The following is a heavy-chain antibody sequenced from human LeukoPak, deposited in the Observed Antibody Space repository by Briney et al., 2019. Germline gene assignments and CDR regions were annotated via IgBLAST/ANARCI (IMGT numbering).Heavy chain of an antibody. Sequence: GGSLRLSCAASGFTFSSYAMSWVRQAPGKGLEWVSAISGSGGSSYYADSVKGRFTISRDNSKNTLYLQMNSLRAEDTAVYYCAKRSSYYYDSSGYPAGNYFDYWGQGTLVTVSS. V-gene: IGHV3-23*01. CDR3: AKRSSYYYDSSGYPAGNYFDY. CDR2: ISGSGGSS. J-gene: IGHJ4*02. CDR1: GFTFSSYA. D-gene: IGHD3-22*01.